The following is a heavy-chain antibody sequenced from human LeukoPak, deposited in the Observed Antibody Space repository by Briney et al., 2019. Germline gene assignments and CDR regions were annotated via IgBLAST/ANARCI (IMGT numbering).Heavy chain of an antibody. J-gene: IGHJ5*02. CDR3: ARDPVWFGELSWFDP. CDR1: GGSISSRPYY. Sequence: SETLSLTCTVSGGSISSRPYYWGWVRQPPGKGLEWIGTISYSGTTYYSPSLKSRVTNSLDTSKNQFSLKLSSVTAADTAIYYCARDPVWFGELSWFDPWGQGTLVTVSS. V-gene: IGHV4-39*07. D-gene: IGHD3-10*01. CDR2: ISYSGTT.